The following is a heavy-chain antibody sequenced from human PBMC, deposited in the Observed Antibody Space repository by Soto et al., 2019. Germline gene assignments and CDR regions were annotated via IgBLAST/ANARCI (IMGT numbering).Heavy chain of an antibody. J-gene: IGHJ4*02. CDR3: ARDLYPLAYYFDY. V-gene: IGHV1-18*01. Sequence: QVQLVQSGAEVKKPGASVKVSCKASGYTFTNHGISWVRQAPGQGLEWLGWISGHNGNTKYAQRLQGRVTMTTDTSTSTAYTELRCLKSDDTAVYYCARDLYPLAYYFDYWGQGTLVTVSS. CDR2: ISGHNGNT. CDR1: GYTFTNHG.